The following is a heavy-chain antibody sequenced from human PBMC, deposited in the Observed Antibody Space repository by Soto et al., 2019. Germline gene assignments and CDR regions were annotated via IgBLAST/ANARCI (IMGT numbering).Heavy chain of an antibody. CDR3: LIGSWSAEAFPI. J-gene: IGHJ3*02. V-gene: IGHV1-69*02. CDR2: ILPMLDIT. D-gene: IGHD6-13*01. Sequence: QVQLVQSGAEVKKPGSSVKVSCKASGGTFSTYTIIWVRQAPGQGLEWMGRILPMLDITNSAQRFQGRVTITADKSTSTDNLALSSLRAAGTALGYWLIGSWSAEAFPIWGRGTMVTVSS. CDR1: GGTFSTYT.